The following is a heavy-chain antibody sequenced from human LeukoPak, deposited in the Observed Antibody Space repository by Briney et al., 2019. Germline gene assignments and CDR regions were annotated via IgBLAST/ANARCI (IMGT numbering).Heavy chain of an antibody. J-gene: IGHJ4*02. Sequence: SETLSLTCTVSGGSISSSSYYWGWIRQPPGKGLEWIGSIYYSGSTNYNPSLKSRVTISVDTSKNQFSLKLSSVTAADTAVYYCARDGKYSSSSWDYWGQGTLVTVSS. V-gene: IGHV4-39*07. D-gene: IGHD6-6*01. CDR3: ARDGKYSSSSWDY. CDR2: IYYSGST. CDR1: GGSISSSSYY.